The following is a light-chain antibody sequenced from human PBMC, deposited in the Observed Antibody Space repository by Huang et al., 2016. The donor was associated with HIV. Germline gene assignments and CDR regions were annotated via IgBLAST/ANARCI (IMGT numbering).Light chain of an antibody. CDR3: QQYNKWPSWT. V-gene: IGKV3-15*01. Sequence: EIVLTQSPATLSVSPGERATLSCRASQSVSGTLAWYQQKPGQAPRLLIYHASTRATGIPVRFRGSGSGTEFTLTISSLQSEDFAVYYCQQYNKWPSWTFGQGTKVEIK. CDR2: HAS. CDR1: QSVSGT. J-gene: IGKJ1*01.